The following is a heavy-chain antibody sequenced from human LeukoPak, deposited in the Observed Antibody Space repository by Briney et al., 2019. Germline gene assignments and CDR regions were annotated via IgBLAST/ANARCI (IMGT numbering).Heavy chain of an antibody. J-gene: IGHJ4*02. D-gene: IGHD3-10*01. CDR2: INPSGGST. V-gene: IGHV1-46*01. CDR3: ARGLETMIRGVILYYFDN. CDR1: GYTFTSYY. Sequence: ASVKVSCKASGYTFTSYYMHWVRQAPGQGLEWMGIINPSGGSTSYAQKFQGRVTLTRDTSTSTVYLELSSLRSEDTAVYYCARGLETMIRGVILYYFDNWGQGTLVTVSS.